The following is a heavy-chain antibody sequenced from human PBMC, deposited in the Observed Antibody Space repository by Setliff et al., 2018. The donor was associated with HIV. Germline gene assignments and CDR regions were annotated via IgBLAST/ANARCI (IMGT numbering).Heavy chain of an antibody. V-gene: IGHV1-46*02. CDR2: MNPSGGKT. CDR1: GYAFNNYY. Sequence: ASVKVSCKASGYAFNNYYIHWVRQAPGQGLEWMAMMNPSGGKTTYGHKFQGRVTVTRDASTRTVYLDLSRLASDDTAIYYCVRDLYDTSGFLDYWGQGTLVTVSS. J-gene: IGHJ4*02. CDR3: VRDLYDTSGFLDY. D-gene: IGHD3-22*01.